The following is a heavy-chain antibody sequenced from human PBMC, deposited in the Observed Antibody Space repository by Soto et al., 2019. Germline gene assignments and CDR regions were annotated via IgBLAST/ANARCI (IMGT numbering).Heavy chain of an antibody. CDR3: ARDHLILPAHDFFYGSDV. Sequence: DVQLKESGGGLVQPGQSLRLSCEVSGFTLSMYSMTWVRQAPGKGLEWVAKIPQDGSDGHYLDSVKGRFTISRDNAKNSVNLQMNSLRADDTAVYYCARDHLILPAHDFFYGSDVWGQGAKVTVSS. CDR2: IPQDGSDG. V-gene: IGHV3-7*03. CDR1: GFTLSMYS. J-gene: IGHJ6*02. D-gene: IGHD2-21*02.